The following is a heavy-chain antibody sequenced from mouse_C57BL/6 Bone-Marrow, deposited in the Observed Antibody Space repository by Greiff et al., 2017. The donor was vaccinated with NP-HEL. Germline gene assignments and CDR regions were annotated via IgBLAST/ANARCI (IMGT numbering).Heavy chain of an antibody. J-gene: IGHJ2*01. CDR2: IDPNSGGT. D-gene: IGHD1-1*01. CDR1: GYTFTSYW. CDR3: ARSVPSYYYGSSPPLNY. Sequence: QVQPQQSGAELVKPGASVKLSCKASGYTFTSYWMHWVKQRPGRGLEWIGRIDPNSGGTKYNEKFKSKATLTVDKPSSTAYMQLSSLTSEDSAVYYCARSVPSYYYGSSPPLNYWGQGTTLTVSS. V-gene: IGHV1-72*01.